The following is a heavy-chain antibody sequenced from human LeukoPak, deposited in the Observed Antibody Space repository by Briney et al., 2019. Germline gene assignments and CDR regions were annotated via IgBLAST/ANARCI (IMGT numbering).Heavy chain of an antibody. V-gene: IGHV3-30-3*01. Sequence: GGSLRLSCTVSGFTFSNYAMHWVRQAPGKGLEWVALISYDGTNKYYADSVKGRFTISRDSSKNTLYLQMNSLRAEDTAVYYCARTPGYSSSWYPPESYYFDYWGQGTLVTVSS. D-gene: IGHD6-13*01. CDR2: ISYDGTNK. J-gene: IGHJ4*02. CDR3: ARTPGYSSSWYPPESYYFDY. CDR1: GFTFSNYA.